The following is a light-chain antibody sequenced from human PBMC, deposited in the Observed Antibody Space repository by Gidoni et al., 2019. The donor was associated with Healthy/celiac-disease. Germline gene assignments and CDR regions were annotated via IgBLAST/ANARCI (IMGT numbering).Light chain of an antibody. V-gene: IGLV1-40*01. Sequence: QSVLRQPPSVSGAPGQRVTISCTGSSSNIGAGYDVHWYQPLPGTAPKLLIYGTSTRPSGVPDRFSGSKSGTSASLAITGLQAEDEADYYGQSYDSSLSGSVFGGGTKLTVL. J-gene: IGLJ2*01. CDR3: QSYDSSLSGSV. CDR1: SSNIGAGYD. CDR2: GTS.